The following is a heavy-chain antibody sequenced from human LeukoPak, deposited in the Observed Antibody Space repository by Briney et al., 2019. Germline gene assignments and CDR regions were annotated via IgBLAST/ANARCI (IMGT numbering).Heavy chain of an antibody. CDR1: GFTLSTYG. CDR3: ARDRGYSSRWNFGKDYYMDV. J-gene: IGHJ6*03. CDR2: IWYDGSHA. D-gene: IGHD6-13*01. V-gene: IGHV3-33*01. Sequence: AGGSLRLSCSASGFTLSTYGMNWVRQAPGKGLEWVAVIWYDGSHANYADAVKGRFTISRDNSKNTLYLQMNSPRAEDTAVYYCARDRGYSSRWNFGKDYYMDVWGKGTTVTVSS.